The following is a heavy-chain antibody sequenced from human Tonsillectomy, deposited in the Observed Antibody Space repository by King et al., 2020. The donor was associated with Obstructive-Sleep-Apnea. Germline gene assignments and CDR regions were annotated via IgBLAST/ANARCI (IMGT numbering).Heavy chain of an antibody. Sequence: QLQESGPGLVKPSETLSLTCTVSGASVSSYNWSWIRQPAGKGLEWIGRIYTSGSINYNPSLKSRVSMSLDTSENQFALKLSSVTAADTAVYYCARGGWEILIDYWGQGTLVTVSS. CDR3: ARGGWEILIDY. D-gene: IGHD1-26*01. CDR2: IYTSGSI. V-gene: IGHV4-4*07. CDR1: GASVSSYN. J-gene: IGHJ4*02.